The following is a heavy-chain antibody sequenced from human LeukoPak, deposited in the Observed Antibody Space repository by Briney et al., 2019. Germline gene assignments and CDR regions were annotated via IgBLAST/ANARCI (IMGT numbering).Heavy chain of an antibody. V-gene: IGHV4-39*07. D-gene: IGHD3-16*01. J-gene: IGHJ4*02. CDR1: GGSISSSSYY. CDR2: IYHSGST. Sequence: SETLSLTCTVSGGSISSSSYYWGWIRQPPGKGLEWIGSIYHSGSTYYNPSLKSRVTISVDTSKNQFSLKLTSVTAAGTAVYYCARVDHYDYVWGSYYFDYWGQGTLVTVSS. CDR3: ARVDHYDYVWGSYYFDY.